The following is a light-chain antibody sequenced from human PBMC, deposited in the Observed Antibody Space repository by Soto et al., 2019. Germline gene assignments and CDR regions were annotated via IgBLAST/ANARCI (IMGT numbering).Light chain of an antibody. CDR2: LEGSGSY. CDR1: SGHSSYI. Sequence: QPVLTQSSSASASLGSSVKLTCTLSSGHSSYIIAWHQQQPGKAPRYLMKLEGSGSYNKGSGVPDRFSGSSSGADRYLTISNLQFEDEADYYCETWDSNVWVFGVGTKLTVL. CDR3: ETWDSNVWV. V-gene: IGLV4-60*02. J-gene: IGLJ3*02.